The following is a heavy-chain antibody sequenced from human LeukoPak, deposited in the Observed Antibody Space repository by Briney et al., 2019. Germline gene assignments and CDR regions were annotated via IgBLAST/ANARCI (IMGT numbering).Heavy chain of an antibody. CDR3: AKPSYSSGWPEYFQH. Sequence: GRSLRLSCAASGFTFSSYAMHWVRQAPGKGLEWVAVISYDGSNKYYADSVKGRFTISRDNSKNTLYLQMNSLRAEDTAVYYCAKPSYSSGWPEYFQHWGQGTLVTVSS. J-gene: IGHJ1*01. CDR2: ISYDGSNK. D-gene: IGHD6-19*01. V-gene: IGHV3-30-3*02. CDR1: GFTFSSYA.